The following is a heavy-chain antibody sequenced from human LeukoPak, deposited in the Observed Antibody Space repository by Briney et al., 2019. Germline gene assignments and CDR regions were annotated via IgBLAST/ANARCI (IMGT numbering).Heavy chain of an antibody. D-gene: IGHD3-22*01. J-gene: IGHJ4*02. CDR3: AKDRPLYYYDSSGYPFDY. CDR2: ISGSGGST. CDR1: GFTFSSYA. Sequence: PGGSLRLSCAASGFTFSSYAMSWVRQAPGKGLEWVSAISGSGGSTYYADSVKGRFTISRDNPKNTLYLQMNSLRAEDTAVYYCAKDRPLYYYDSSGYPFDYWGQGTLVTVSS. V-gene: IGHV3-23*01.